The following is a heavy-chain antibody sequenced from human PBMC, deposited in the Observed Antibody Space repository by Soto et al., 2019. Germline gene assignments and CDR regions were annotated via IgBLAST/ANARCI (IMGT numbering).Heavy chain of an antibody. CDR1: GFSLSTSGVG. V-gene: IGHV2-5*02. J-gene: IGHJ4*02. CDR2: IYWDDDK. Sequence: QITLKESGPTLVKPTQTLTLTCTFSGFSLSTSGVGVGWIRQPPGKALEWLALIYWDDDKRYSPSLKSRLTITKDTSKNQVVLTMTNMDLVDTATHYCAHRQYSSGWYYFDYWGQGTLVTVSS. D-gene: IGHD6-19*01. CDR3: AHRQYSSGWYYFDY.